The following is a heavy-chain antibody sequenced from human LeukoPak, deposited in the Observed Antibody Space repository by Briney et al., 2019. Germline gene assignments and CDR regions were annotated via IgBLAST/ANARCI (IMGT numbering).Heavy chain of an antibody. J-gene: IGHJ3*02. D-gene: IGHD1-1*01. CDR2: IYTSGST. CDR1: GGSISSGSYY. Sequence: SETLSLTCTVSGGSISSGSYYWSWIRQPAGKGLEWIGRIYTSGSTNYNPSLKSRVTISVDTSKNQFSLKLSSVTAADTAVYYCATNGVHAFDIWGQGTMATVSS. CDR3: ATNGVHAFDI. V-gene: IGHV4-61*02.